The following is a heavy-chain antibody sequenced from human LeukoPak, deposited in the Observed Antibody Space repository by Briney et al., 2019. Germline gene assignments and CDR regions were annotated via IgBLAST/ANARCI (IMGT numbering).Heavy chain of an antibody. J-gene: IGHJ4*02. CDR3: AKGSGYYGSGSYTFDY. V-gene: IGHV3-23*01. Sequence: GGSLRLSCAASGFTFSSYAMSWVRRAPGKGLEWVSAISGSGGSTYYADSVKGRFTISRDNSKNTLYLQMNSLRAEDTAVYYCAKGSGYYGSGSYTFDYWGQGTLVTVSS. D-gene: IGHD3-10*01. CDR2: ISGSGGST. CDR1: GFTFSSYA.